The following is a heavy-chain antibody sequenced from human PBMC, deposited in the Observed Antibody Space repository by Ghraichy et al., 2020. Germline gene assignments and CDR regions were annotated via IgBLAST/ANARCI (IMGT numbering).Heavy chain of an antibody. Sequence: GGSLRLSCAASGFTFSSYAMSWVRQAPGKGLEWVSAISGSGGSTYYADSVKGRFTISRDNSKNTLYLQMNSLRAEDTAVYYCAKGDRRLTTVTRIDYWGQGTLVTVSS. CDR3: AKGDRRLTTVTRIDY. V-gene: IGHV3-23*01. CDR2: ISGSGGST. J-gene: IGHJ4*02. CDR1: GFTFSSYA. D-gene: IGHD4-17*01.